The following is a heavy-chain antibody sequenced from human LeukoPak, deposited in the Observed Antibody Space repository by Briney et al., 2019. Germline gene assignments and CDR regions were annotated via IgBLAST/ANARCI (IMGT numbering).Heavy chain of an antibody. D-gene: IGHD6-19*01. CDR3: ARFLAVAGPD. Sequence: PGGSLRLSCAAFGFTFSSYSMNWVRQAPGKGLEWVSSISSSSSYIYYADSVKGRFTISRDNAKNSLYLQMNSLRAEDTAVYYCARFLAVAGPDWGQGTLVTVSS. CDR1: GFTFSSYS. CDR2: ISSSSSYI. V-gene: IGHV3-21*01. J-gene: IGHJ4*02.